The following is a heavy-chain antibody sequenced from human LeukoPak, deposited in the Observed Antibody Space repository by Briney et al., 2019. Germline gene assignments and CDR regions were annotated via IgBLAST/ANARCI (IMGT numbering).Heavy chain of an antibody. CDR2: IYYSGNT. V-gene: IGHV4-39*01. Sequence: PLETLSLTCTVSGGSIISSSYYWVWIRQSPGKGLEWIGTIYYSGNTYYNPSLKSRVTISVDTSKNQFSLQLTSVTAADTAVYYCARSDSSSSLVLGSYYGMDVWGQGTTVTVSS. CDR3: ARSDSSSSLVLGSYYGMDV. J-gene: IGHJ6*02. CDR1: GGSIISSSYY. D-gene: IGHD6-6*01.